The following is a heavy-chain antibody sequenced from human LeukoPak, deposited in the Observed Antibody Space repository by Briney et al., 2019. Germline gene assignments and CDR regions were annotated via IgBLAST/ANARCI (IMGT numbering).Heavy chain of an antibody. Sequence: GGPLRLSCAASGFTFSSYAMHWVRQAPGKGLEWVAVISYDGSNKYYADSVKGRFTISRDNSKNTLYLQMNSLRAEDTAVYYCASLWEMATILGFDYWGQGTLVTVSS. J-gene: IGHJ4*02. CDR3: ASLWEMATILGFDY. D-gene: IGHD5-24*01. CDR1: GFTFSSYA. CDR2: ISYDGSNK. V-gene: IGHV3-30-3*01.